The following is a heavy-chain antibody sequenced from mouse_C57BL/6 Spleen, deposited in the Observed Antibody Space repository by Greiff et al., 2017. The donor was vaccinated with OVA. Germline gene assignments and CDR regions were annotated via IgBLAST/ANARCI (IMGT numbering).Heavy chain of an antibody. D-gene: IGHD1-1*01. CDR2: IDPSDSYT. CDR3: ASQRIPSTTVVGDY. J-gene: IGHJ2*01. Sequence: VQLQQPGAELVKPGASVKLSCKASGYTFTSYWLQWVKQRPGQGLEWIGEIDPSDSYTNYNQKFKGKATLTVDTSSSTAYMQLSSLTSEDSAVYYCASQRIPSTTVVGDYWGPGTTLTVSS. CDR1: GYTFTSYW. V-gene: IGHV1-50*01.